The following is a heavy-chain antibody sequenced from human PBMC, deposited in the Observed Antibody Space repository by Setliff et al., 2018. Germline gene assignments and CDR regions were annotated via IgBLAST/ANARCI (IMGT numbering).Heavy chain of an antibody. J-gene: IGHJ4*02. CDR1: GFTFSSYG. CDR2: IRYDGSNK. Sequence: GESLKISCAASGFTFSSYGMHWVRQAPGKGLEWVAFIRYDGSNKYYADSVKGRFTISRDNSKNTLYLQMNSLRAEDTAVYYCAKDLIRRGDGSSPDYWGQGTLVTV. D-gene: IGHD3-16*01. V-gene: IGHV3-30*02. CDR3: AKDLIRRGDGSSPDY.